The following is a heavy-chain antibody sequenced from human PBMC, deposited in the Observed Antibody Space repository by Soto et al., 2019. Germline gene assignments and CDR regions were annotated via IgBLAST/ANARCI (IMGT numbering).Heavy chain of an antibody. Sequence: LRLSCEGSGFTFSSFAMGWVRQAPGKGLEWLSSVSADGVSSFSADSVRGRFRVSRDNSKNTLFLQMRFLRVEDTAVYYCAKTHQAPVGTHFFDLWGQGTQVTVSS. J-gene: IGHJ4*02. CDR2: VSADGVSS. D-gene: IGHD2-2*01. V-gene: IGHV3-23*01. CDR1: GFTFSSFA. CDR3: AKTHQAPVGTHFFDL.